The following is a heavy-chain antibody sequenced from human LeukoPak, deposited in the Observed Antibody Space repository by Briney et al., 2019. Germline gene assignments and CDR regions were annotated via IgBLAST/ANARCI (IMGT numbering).Heavy chain of an antibody. Sequence: PGGSLRLSCAASGFTFSSRAMYWVRQAPAKGLEWVAGLSYDGSNTYYLDSVKGRFTISGDNSKNTLYLQMDSLRTEDTAVYYCAKDPHQLMLSNYFDDWGQGTLVTVSS. D-gene: IGHD2-8*01. CDR2: LSYDGSNT. CDR1: GFTFSSRA. CDR3: AKDPHQLMLSNYFDD. V-gene: IGHV3-30*18. J-gene: IGHJ4*02.